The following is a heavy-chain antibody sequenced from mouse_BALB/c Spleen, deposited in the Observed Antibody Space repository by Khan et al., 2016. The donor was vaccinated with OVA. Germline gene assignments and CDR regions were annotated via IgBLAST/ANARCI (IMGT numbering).Heavy chain of an antibody. D-gene: IGHD2-1*01. CDR1: GYTLTSYW. V-gene: IGHV1S81*02. Sequence: VQLQQSGAELVNPGASVNLSCKASGYTLTSYWMHWVKQRPGQGLEWIGEINPSNGRTNYNEKFKSKATLTVDKSSRTAYMQLSSPTSEDSAVYYCARLLINFDYWGQGTTLTVSS. CDR2: INPSNGRT. CDR3: ARLLINFDY. J-gene: IGHJ2*01.